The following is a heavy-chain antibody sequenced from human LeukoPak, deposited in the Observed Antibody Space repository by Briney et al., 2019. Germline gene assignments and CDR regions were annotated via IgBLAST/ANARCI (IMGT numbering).Heavy chain of an antibody. V-gene: IGHV3-23*01. CDR1: GFTFSSYA. CDR2: ISGSGGST. Sequence: GGSLRLSCAASGFTFSSYAMSWVRQAPGKGLEWVSAISGSGGSTYYADSVKGRFTISRDNSKNTLYLQMNSLRAEDTAVYYCAAGAVAGKGNYYYGMDVWGQGTTATVSS. CDR3: AAGAVAGKGNYYYGMDV. D-gene: IGHD6-19*01. J-gene: IGHJ6*02.